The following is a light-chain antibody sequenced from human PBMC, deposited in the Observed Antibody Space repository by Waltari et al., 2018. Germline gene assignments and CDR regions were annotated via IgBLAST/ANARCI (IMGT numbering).Light chain of an antibody. CDR2: DSN. J-gene: IGLJ1*01. CDR3: SSYTSTTTPFV. CDR1: ISDIGRSNS. V-gene: IGLV2-14*03. Sequence: QSAMTQPASVPASPGQTLTIPCTGHISDIGRSNSPSWYQQPPGNALKLIIYDSNNRPSVLSDRFSGSKSANTASLTISGLQVEDEADYFCSSYTSTTTPFVFGSGTKVTVL.